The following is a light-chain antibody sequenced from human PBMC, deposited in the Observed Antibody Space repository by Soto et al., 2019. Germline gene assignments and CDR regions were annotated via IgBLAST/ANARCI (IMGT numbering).Light chain of an antibody. J-gene: IGKJ4*01. V-gene: IGKV2-28*01. Sequence: DIVMTQSPLSLPVTPGEPASISCRSSQSLLHSNGYNYLDWYLQKPGQSPQLLIYLGSTRASGVPDRCSGGGSGTDFTMKISRVEAEDVGVYYCMQSLQTPLTFGGGTKVEIK. CDR1: QSLLHSNGYNY. CDR2: LGS. CDR3: MQSLQTPLT.